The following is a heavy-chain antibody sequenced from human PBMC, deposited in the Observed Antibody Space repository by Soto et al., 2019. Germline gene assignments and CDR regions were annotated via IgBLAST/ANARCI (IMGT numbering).Heavy chain of an antibody. D-gene: IGHD3-22*01. CDR2: ISYDGSNK. CDR1: GFTFSSYG. J-gene: IGHJ4*02. CDR3: AKETYDSSGYCDY. Sequence: QVQLVESGGGVVQPGRSLRLSCAASGFTFSSYGMHWVRQAPGKGLEWVAVISYDGSNKYYADSVKGRFTISRDNSKKTLYLQMNSLRAEDTAVYYCAKETYDSSGYCDYWGQGTLVTVSS. V-gene: IGHV3-30*18.